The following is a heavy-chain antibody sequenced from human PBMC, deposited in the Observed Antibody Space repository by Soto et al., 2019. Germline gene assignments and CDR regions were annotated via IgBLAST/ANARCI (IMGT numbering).Heavy chain of an antibody. D-gene: IGHD2-21*02. Sequence: EVQLVESGGGFVQPGGSLRLSCAAAGFTVSSNYMSWVRQAPGQGLEWGSVIYSGGSTYYADSVKVRFTISRDNSKNTLYLHMNSLRAEDTAVYYCASCGGDCYLGFGFDPWGQGTLVTGSS. CDR3: ASCGGDCYLGFGFDP. V-gene: IGHV3-66*01. CDR2: IYSGGST. CDR1: GFTVSSNY. J-gene: IGHJ5*02.